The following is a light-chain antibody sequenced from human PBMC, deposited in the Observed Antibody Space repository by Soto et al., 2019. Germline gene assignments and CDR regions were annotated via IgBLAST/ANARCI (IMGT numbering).Light chain of an antibody. CDR1: SSDVGGDNF. CDR2: DVN. J-gene: IGLJ1*01. V-gene: IGLV2-14*03. Sequence: QSALTQPASVSGSAGQSITISCTGTSSDVGGDNFVSWYQQHPGKAPKLMIYDVNHRPSGIPDRFSGSKSGNTASLTISGLQAEDEADYYCNSCTSSNTYVFGTGTKVTVL. CDR3: NSCTSSNTYV.